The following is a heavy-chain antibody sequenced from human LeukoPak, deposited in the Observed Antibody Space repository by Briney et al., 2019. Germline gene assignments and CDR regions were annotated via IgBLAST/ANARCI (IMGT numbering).Heavy chain of an antibody. D-gene: IGHD6-6*01. CDR2: INHSGST. V-gene: IGHV4-34*01. CDR3: ARFWYSSSSGDYFDY. Sequence: SETLSLTCAVYGGSFSGYYWSWIRQPPGKGLEWIGEINHSGSTNYNPSLKSRVTISVDTSKNQFSLKLSSVTAADTAVYYCARFWYSSSSGDYFDYWGQGTLVTVSS. J-gene: IGHJ4*02. CDR1: GGSFSGYY.